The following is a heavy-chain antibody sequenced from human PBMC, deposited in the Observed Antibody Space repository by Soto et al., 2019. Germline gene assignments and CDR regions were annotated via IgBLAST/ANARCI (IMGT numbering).Heavy chain of an antibody. CDR1: GYSFTSYW. Sequence: PGESLKISCKGSGYSFTSYWIGWVRQMPGKGLEWMGIIYPGDSDTRYSPSFQGQVTISADKSISTAYLQWSSLKASDTAMYYCARNVLGYCSNATCISGMYVCGQRTKVTVS. J-gene: IGHJ6*02. CDR3: ARNVLGYCSNATCISGMYV. V-gene: IGHV5-51*01. D-gene: IGHD2-2*01. CDR2: IYPGDSDT.